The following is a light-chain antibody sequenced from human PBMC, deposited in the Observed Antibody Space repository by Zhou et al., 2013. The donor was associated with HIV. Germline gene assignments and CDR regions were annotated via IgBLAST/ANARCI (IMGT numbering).Light chain of an antibody. CDR2: GAS. CDR1: QTVSSK. J-gene: IGKJ3*01. Sequence: EIVMTQSPATVSVSPGERATLSCRASQTVSSKLAWYQQKPGQAPTLLIYGASTRATGIPARFSGSGSGTEFTLTISSMQSEDSAIYFCQQYTNWPPTFGPGTKVDIK. V-gene: IGKV3-15*01. CDR3: QQYTNWPPT.